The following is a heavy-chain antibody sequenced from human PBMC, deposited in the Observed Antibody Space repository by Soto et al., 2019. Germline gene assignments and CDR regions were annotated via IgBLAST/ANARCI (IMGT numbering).Heavy chain of an antibody. CDR2: IRFDGNKK. CDR1: GFTFSNSG. CDR3: ARDQPVLYYSDSSAYYYSDGMDV. V-gene: IGHV3-33*01. J-gene: IGHJ6*02. Sequence: PGGSLRLSCAASGFTFSNSGMHWVRQAPGKGLEWVAVIRFDGNKKYYADSVKGRFTISRDNSKNTLYLQMSSLRAEDTAVYYCARDQPVLYYSDSSAYYYSDGMDVWSQGTTVTVSS. D-gene: IGHD3-22*01.